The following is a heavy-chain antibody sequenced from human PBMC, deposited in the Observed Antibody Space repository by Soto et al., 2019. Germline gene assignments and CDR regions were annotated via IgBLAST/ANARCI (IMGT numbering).Heavy chain of an antibody. J-gene: IGHJ5*02. V-gene: IGHV1-18*01. CDR3: ARDRPLGGATTRPSNWFDP. D-gene: IGHD1-26*01. CDR2: ISAYNGNT. CDR1: GYTFTSYG. Sequence: ASVKVSCKASGYTFTSYGITWVRQAPGQGLEWMGWISAYNGNTNYAQNLQGRVTMTTDTPTSTAYMELRSLRSDDTAVHYCARDRPLGGATTRPSNWFDPWGQGTLVTVSS.